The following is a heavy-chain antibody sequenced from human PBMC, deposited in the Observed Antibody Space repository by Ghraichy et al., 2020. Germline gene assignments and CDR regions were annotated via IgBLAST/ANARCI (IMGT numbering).Heavy chain of an antibody. D-gene: IGHD6-19*01. Sequence: ESLNISCEASGFTFSMYWMHWVRQAPGKGPVWVSHVKSDGSITNYADSVKGRFTISRDNAKNTLYLQKNSLRAEDSATYYCTRTGSGGNDRYAMDAWGQGTTVTVSS. J-gene: IGHJ6*02. V-gene: IGHV3-74*01. CDR3: TRTGSGGNDRYAMDA. CDR1: GFTFSMYW. CDR2: VKSDGSIT.